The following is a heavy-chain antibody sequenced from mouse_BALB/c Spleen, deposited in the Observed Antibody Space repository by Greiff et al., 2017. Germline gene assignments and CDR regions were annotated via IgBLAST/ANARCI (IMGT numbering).Heavy chain of an antibody. CDR3: ARGGNYPAWFAY. CDR1: GFTFSSYA. V-gene: IGHV5-6-5*01. J-gene: IGHJ3*01. CDR2: ISSGGST. Sequence: EVQLVESGGGLVKPGGSLKLSCAASGFTFSSYAMSWVRQTPEKRLEWVAPISSGGSTYYPDSVKGRFTISRDNARNILYLQMSSLRSEDTAMYYCARGGNYPAWFAYWGQGTLVTVSA. D-gene: IGHD2-1*01.